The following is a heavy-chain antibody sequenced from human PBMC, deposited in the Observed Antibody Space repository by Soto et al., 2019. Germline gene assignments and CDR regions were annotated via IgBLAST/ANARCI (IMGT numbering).Heavy chain of an antibody. CDR1: GGTFSSYA. V-gene: IGHV1-69*12. D-gene: IGHD4-4*01. J-gene: IGHJ4*02. Sequence: QVQLVQSGAEVKKPGSSVKVSCKASGGTFSSYAISWVRQAPGQGLEWMGGIIPIFGTANYAQKFQGRVTITADESTSTAYMELSSLRSEDTAVYYCARSPSWETTVTPYYFDYWGQGTLVTVSS. CDR2: IIPIFGTA. CDR3: ARSPSWETTVTPYYFDY.